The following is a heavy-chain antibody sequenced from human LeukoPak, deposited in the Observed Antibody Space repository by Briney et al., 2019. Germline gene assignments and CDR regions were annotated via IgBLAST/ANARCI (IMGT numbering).Heavy chain of an antibody. V-gene: IGHV1-8*01. CDR2: MNPNSGNT. CDR3: ARGGYGDYQNGFDY. Sequence: ASVKVSCKASGYTFTSYDINWVRQATGQGLEWMGWMNPNSGNTGYAQKFQGRVTMTRNTSISTAYMEPSSLRSEDTAVYYCARGGYGDYQNGFDYWGQGTLVTVSS. CDR1: GYTFTSYD. D-gene: IGHD4-17*01. J-gene: IGHJ4*02.